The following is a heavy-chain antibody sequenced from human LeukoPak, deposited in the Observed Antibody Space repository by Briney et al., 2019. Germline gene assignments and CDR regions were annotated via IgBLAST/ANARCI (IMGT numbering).Heavy chain of an antibody. D-gene: IGHD1-1*01. V-gene: IGHV3-30*04. CDR2: ISYDGSNK. J-gene: IGHJ4*02. Sequence: GGSLRLSCAASGFTFSSYSMHWVRQDPGKGLEGLAVISYDGSNKYYAGSVKGRFTISRDNSKNTLFLQMNSLRAEDTALYYCARAPGWLQLGGYFDYWGQGTLVTVSS. CDR1: GFTFSSYS. CDR3: ARAPGWLQLGGYFDY.